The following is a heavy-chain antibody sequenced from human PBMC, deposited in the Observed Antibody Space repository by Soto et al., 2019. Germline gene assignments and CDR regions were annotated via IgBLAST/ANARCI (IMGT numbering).Heavy chain of an antibody. V-gene: IGHV2-26*02. CDR2: IFSNDEK. CDR1: GFSLSNGGGG. Sequence: VTLKESGPVLVKPTETLTLTCTVSGFSLSNGGGGVSWIRQPSGKALECLAHIFSNDEKSYSTSLKSRLTISKDTSASQVVLIMTNMDPVDTATYYCARIWRSSGGVNYFDLWGRGTLVTVSS. J-gene: IGHJ2*01. CDR3: ARIWRSSGGVNYFDL. D-gene: IGHD6-19*01.